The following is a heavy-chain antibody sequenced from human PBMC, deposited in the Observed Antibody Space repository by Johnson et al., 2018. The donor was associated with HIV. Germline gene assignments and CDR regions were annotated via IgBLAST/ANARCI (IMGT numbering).Heavy chain of an antibody. D-gene: IGHD5-18*01. CDR1: GFTFSSYG. Sequence: QEQLVESGGGVVQPGRSLRLSCAASGFTFSSYGMHWVRQAPGKGLEWVAVIWYDGSNKYYADSVKGRFTISRDNSKNTLYLQMNSLRAEDTAVYYCAKDLSGYSYGYGAFDIWGQGTMVTVSS. CDR3: AKDLSGYSYGYGAFDI. CDR2: IWYDGSNK. J-gene: IGHJ3*02. V-gene: IGHV3-33*06.